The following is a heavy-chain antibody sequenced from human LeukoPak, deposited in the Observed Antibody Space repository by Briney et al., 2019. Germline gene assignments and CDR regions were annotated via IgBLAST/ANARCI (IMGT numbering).Heavy chain of an antibody. D-gene: IGHD4-17*01. CDR2: ISGSGGST. V-gene: IGHV3-23*01. CDR1: GFTFSSYA. CDR3: AKGSTVTTLYYFDY. J-gene: IGHJ4*02. Sequence: GGSLRLSCAASGFTFSSYAMSWVSQAPGKGLEWVSAISGSGGSTYYADSVKGRFTISRDNSKNTLYLQMNSLRAEDTAVYYCAKGSTVTTLYYFDYWGQGTLVTVSS.